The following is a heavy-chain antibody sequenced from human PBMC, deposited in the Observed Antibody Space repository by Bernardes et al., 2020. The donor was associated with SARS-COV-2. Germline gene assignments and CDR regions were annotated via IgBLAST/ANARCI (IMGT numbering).Heavy chain of an antibody. D-gene: IGHD3-22*01. V-gene: IGHV1-18*04. CDR2: INPHNGYT. Sequence: PSVKVSCKASGYTFTSYGFSWVRQAPGQGLEWMGFINPHNGYTNYAQKFQGRVTMTTDTSANTAHMELRGLVSDDTAMYYCARAGYYFDRSAYYPGLDVWGQGTTVTVTS. J-gene: IGHJ6*02. CDR1: GYTFTSYG. CDR3: ARAGYYFDRSAYYPGLDV.